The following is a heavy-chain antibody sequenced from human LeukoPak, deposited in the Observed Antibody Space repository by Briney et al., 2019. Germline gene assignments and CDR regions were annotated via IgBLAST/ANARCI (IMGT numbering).Heavy chain of an antibody. D-gene: IGHD2/OR15-2a*01. CDR2: INPNSGGT. V-gene: IGHV1-2*02. CDR1: GYTFTGYY. CDR3: ARDYYSGYRNWFDP. Sequence: ASVKVSCKASGYTFTGYYMHWVRQAPGQGLERRGWINPNSGGTNYAQKFQGRVTMTRDTSISTAYMELSRLRSDDTAVYYCARDYYSGYRNWFDPWGQGTLVTVSS. J-gene: IGHJ5*02.